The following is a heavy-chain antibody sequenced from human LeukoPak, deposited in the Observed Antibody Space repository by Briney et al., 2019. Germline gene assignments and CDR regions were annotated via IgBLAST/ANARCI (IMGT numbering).Heavy chain of an antibody. Sequence: GGSLRLSCAASGFTFSSYSMNWVRQAPGKGLEWVSYISSSSSTIYYADSVKGRFTISRDNAKNSLYLQMNSLRAEDTAVYYCASTTTIWFGELLPGSDAFDIWGQGTMVTVSS. J-gene: IGHJ3*02. CDR3: ASTTTIWFGELLPGSDAFDI. CDR1: GFTFSSYS. D-gene: IGHD3-10*01. V-gene: IGHV3-48*04. CDR2: ISSSSSTI.